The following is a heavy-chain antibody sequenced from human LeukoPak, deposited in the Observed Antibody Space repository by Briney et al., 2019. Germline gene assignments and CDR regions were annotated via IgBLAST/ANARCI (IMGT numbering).Heavy chain of an antibody. J-gene: IGHJ4*02. Sequence: GGSLRLSCAASGFTFSNYWMSWVRQAPGKGLEWVANIKEEGSDRDYVDSVKGRFTISRDNADNSLSLQMNSLRAEETAVYFCAKDFGSRGYTFWGQGTLVTVSS. V-gene: IGHV3-7*05. CDR1: GFTFSNYW. D-gene: IGHD5-12*01. CDR3: AKDFGSRGYTF. CDR2: IKEEGSDR.